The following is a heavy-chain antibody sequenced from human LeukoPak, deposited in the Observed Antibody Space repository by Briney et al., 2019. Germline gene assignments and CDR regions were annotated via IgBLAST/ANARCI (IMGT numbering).Heavy chain of an antibody. Sequence: WASVKASCKASGYTFTSYAMHWVRQAPGQRLEWMGWINAGNGNTKYSQEFQGRVTITRDTSASTAYMELSSLRSEDMAVYYCAREVSGYNWNYVRFDPWGQGTLVTVSS. V-gene: IGHV1-3*03. CDR3: AREVSGYNWNYVRFDP. D-gene: IGHD1-7*01. CDR1: GYTFTSYA. CDR2: INAGNGNT. J-gene: IGHJ5*02.